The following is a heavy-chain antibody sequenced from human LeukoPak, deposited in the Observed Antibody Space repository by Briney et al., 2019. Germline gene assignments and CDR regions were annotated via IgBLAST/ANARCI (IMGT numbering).Heavy chain of an antibody. J-gene: IGHJ4*02. V-gene: IGHV1-69*02. Sequence: GASVKVSCKASGGTFSSYTISWVRQAPGQGLEWMGRIIPILGIANYAQKFQGRVTITADKSTSTAYMELSSLRSEDTAVYYCARGDIAAAGTGGFDYWGQGTLVTVSS. CDR3: ARGDIAAAGTGGFDY. CDR2: IIPILGIA. CDR1: GGTFSSYT. D-gene: IGHD6-13*01.